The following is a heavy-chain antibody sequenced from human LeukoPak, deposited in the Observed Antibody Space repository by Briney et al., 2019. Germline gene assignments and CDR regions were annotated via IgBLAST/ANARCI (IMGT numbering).Heavy chain of an antibody. CDR1: GGSISSGNYY. CDR2: IYSSGST. V-gene: IGHV4-61*02. J-gene: IGHJ4*02. Sequence: SETLSLTCTVSGGSISSGNYYWSWIRQPAGKGLEWIGRIYSSGSTNYNPSLKSRVTISVDTSKNQFSLKPSSVTAADTAVYYCARGGSYYERSGYYEFLDYWGQGTLATVSS. D-gene: IGHD3-22*01. CDR3: ARGGSYYERSGYYEFLDY.